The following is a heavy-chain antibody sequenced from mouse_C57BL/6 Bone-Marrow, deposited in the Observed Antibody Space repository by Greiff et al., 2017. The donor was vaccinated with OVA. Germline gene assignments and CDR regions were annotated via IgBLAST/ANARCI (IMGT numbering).Heavy chain of an antibody. Sequence: VQLQQSGPELVKPGASVKISCKASGYAFSSSWMNWVKQRPGQGLEWIGRIYPGDGDTNYNGKFKGKATLTADKSSSTAYMQLSSLTSEDSAVYFCARQGYYDYEYYAMDYWGQGTSVTVSS. CDR1: GYAFSSSW. D-gene: IGHD2-4*01. CDR3: ARQGYYDYEYYAMDY. CDR2: IYPGDGDT. J-gene: IGHJ4*01. V-gene: IGHV1-82*01.